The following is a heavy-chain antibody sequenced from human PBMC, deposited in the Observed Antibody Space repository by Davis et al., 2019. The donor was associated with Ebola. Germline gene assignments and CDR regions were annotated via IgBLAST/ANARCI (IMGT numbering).Heavy chain of an antibody. CDR2: ISPDGSST. J-gene: IGHJ4*02. V-gene: IGHV3-74*01. Sequence: PGGSLRLSCAASGFTFSSYWMHWVRQAPGKGLVWVSRISPDGSSTNYADSVKGRFTISRDNAKNTLYLEMNSLRAEDTAVYYCARYDYGGDHFDYWGQGTLVTVSS. D-gene: IGHD4-23*01. CDR3: ARYDYGGDHFDY. CDR1: GFTFSSYW.